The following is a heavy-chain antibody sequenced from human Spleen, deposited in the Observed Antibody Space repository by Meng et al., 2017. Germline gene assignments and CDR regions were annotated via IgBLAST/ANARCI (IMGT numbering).Heavy chain of an antibody. CDR2: INWNGGST. CDR1: GFTFDDYG. J-gene: IGHJ3*02. V-gene: IGHV3-20*04. CDR3: ARDLYDSSGYYDAFDI. D-gene: IGHD3-22*01. Sequence: GESLKISCAASGFTFDDYGMSWVRQAPGKGLEWVSGINWNGGSTGYADSVKGRFTISRDNAKNSLYLQMNSLRAEDTALYYCARDLYDSSGYYDAFDIWGQGTMVTVSS.